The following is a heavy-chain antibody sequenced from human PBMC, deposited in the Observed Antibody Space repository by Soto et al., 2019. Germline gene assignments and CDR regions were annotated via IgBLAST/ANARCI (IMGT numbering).Heavy chain of an antibody. J-gene: IGHJ6*02. V-gene: IGHV4-59*01. CDR3: ARNGDGHNYGYYYYGMDV. CDR1: GGSSSSYY. CDR2: TSNSGRT. D-gene: IGHD5-12*01. Sequence: SETLSLTCNFSGGSSSSYYWNWIRQPPGKGLEWIGYTSNSGRTNYNPSLKGRVTISLDTSKNQFSLNLSSVTAADTAVYYCARNGDGHNYGYYYYGMDVWGQGTTVTVSS.